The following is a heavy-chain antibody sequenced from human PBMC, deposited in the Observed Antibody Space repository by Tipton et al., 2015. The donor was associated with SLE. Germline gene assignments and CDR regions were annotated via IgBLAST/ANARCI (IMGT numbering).Heavy chain of an antibody. J-gene: IGHJ5*01. V-gene: IGHV4-31*03. CDR3: ARHATNWFGGIDS. D-gene: IGHD3-10*01. CDR2: IYNSGST. CDR1: GASLSSDAYY. Sequence: TLSLTCTVSGASLSSDAYYWSWIRQHPGKGLEWIGYIYNSGSTYQNPSLKSRITISIDSSNNQFSLKLTSVTAADSALYYCARHATNWFGGIDSWGHGALVSISS.